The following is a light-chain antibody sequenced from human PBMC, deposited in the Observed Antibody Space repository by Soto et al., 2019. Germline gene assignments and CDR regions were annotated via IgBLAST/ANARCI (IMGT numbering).Light chain of an antibody. CDR1: QSVRSL. CDR3: QQRSSWPLT. Sequence: EIVLTQSPATLSLSPGERALLSCRASQSVRSLLAWYQQKPGQAPRLLIYDASNRATGIPARFSGSGSGTDFTLTLSSLEPEDFAIYYCQQRSSWPLTFGQGTRLEIK. V-gene: IGKV3-11*01. CDR2: DAS. J-gene: IGKJ5*01.